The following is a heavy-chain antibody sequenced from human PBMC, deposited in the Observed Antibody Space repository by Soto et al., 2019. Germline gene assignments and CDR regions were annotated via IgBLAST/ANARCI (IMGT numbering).Heavy chain of an antibody. CDR2: VVYDGSKK. J-gene: IGHJ4*02. CDR1: GFTFSNYG. D-gene: IGHD3-22*01. CDR3: ARDRGYRRYFDSSGFWADS. V-gene: IGHV3-33*08. Sequence: GGSLRLSCAASGFTFSNYGMDWVRQAPGKGLEWVAAVVYDGSKKYYADSVKGRFTVSRDNYKNTLFLEMNALRAEDTAVYYCARDRGYRRYFDSSGFWADSWGQGTLVTVSS.